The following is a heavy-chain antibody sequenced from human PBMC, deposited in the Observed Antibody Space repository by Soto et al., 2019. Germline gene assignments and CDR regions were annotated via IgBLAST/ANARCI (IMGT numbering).Heavy chain of an antibody. V-gene: IGHV3-30*03. CDR2: ISYDGSNI. J-gene: IGHJ2*01. Sequence: LRLSCAASGFIFSRHGMHWVRQAPGKGLEWLALISYDGSNIHYVDSVKGRFTISRDDAKNSVYLQMNSLRAEYTAVYYRAREEGDTGGGYCFRSGLELW. CDR1: GFIFSRHG. CDR3: AREEGDTGGGYCFRSGLEL. D-gene: IGHD2-21*02.